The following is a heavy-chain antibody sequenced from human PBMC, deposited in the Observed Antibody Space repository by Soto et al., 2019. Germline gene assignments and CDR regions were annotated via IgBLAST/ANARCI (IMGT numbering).Heavy chain of an antibody. CDR1: GFTFSSYA. V-gene: IGHV3-23*01. Sequence: EVQLLDSGGGLVQPGGSLRLSCAASGFTFSSYAMNWVRQAPGKGLEWVSVISGSGDSTYYADSVKGRFTISRDNSKNTLYLKINSLRAEDTSVYYCARRGPGTYFEYWGQGTLVTDSS. CDR3: ARRGPGTYFEY. D-gene: IGHD6-13*01. CDR2: ISGSGDST. J-gene: IGHJ4*02.